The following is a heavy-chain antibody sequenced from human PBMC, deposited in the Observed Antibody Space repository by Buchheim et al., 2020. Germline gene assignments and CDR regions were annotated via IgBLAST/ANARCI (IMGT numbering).Heavy chain of an antibody. CDR3: AKDYCSGGSCYSYYYYGMDV. CDR1: DFTVTRVV. D-gene: IGHD2-15*01. Sequence: ELQLLESGGGLVQPWWSVRLSCAASDFTVTRVVRTLVRQAPGKGLEWVSAISGSGGSTYYADSVKGRFTIARDNSKNTLYLQMNSLRAEDTAVYYCAKDYCSGGSCYSYYYYGMDVWGQGTT. V-gene: IGHV3-23*01. J-gene: IGHJ6*02. CDR2: ISGSGGST.